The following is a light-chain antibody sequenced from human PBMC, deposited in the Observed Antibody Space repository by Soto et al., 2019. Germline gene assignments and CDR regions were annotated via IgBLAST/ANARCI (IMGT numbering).Light chain of an antibody. V-gene: IGKV1-17*01. CDR3: QQYDSYRT. CDR2: AAS. J-gene: IGKJ1*01. CDR1: RDVGSD. Sequence: QMTQSPSALSASVGEKIIITCRASRDVGSDVSWYQQKPGQAPKLLIYAASNLYTGVPSRFSGSRSGTEFTLTISSLQPEDFATYYCQQYDSYRTFGQGTKVDIK.